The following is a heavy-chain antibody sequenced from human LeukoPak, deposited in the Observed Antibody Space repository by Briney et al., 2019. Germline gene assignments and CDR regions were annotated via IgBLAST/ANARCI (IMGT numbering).Heavy chain of an antibody. CDR1: GFTFNTYW. CDR2: INQDGSEK. V-gene: IGHV3-7*05. D-gene: IGHD2/OR15-2a*01. J-gene: IGHJ4*02. Sequence: GGSLRLSCAASGFTFNTYWISWVRQAPGKGLEWLATINQDGSEKYYVDSVKGGFTISRDNAKSSLYLQMNSLRAEDTAVYYCTTFYTRLTDYWGQGALVTVSS. CDR3: TTFYTRLTDY.